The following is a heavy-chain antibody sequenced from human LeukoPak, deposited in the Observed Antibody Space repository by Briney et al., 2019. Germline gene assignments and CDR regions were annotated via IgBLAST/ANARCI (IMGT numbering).Heavy chain of an antibody. V-gene: IGHV3-23*01. CDR1: GFTFSSNA. CDR3: AKDARISMIVVVRGARPYYFDY. D-gene: IGHD3-22*01. CDR2: ISGSGGST. J-gene: IGHJ4*02. Sequence: GGSLRLSCAAFGFTFSSNAMSWVRQAPGKGLEWVSAISGSGGSTYYADSVKGRFTISRDNSKNTLYLQMDSLRAEDTAVYYCAKDARISMIVVVRGARPYYFDYWGQGTLVTVSS.